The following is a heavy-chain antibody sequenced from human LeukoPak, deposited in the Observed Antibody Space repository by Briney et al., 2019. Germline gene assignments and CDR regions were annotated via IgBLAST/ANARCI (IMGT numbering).Heavy chain of an antibody. CDR3: ATPLLWFGELYNDY. Sequence: GGSLRLSCAASGFTFSSYGMHWVRQAPGKGLEWVAFIRYDGSNKYYADSVKGRFTISSDNSKNTLYLQMNSLRAEDTAVYYCATPLLWFGELYNDYWGQGTLVTVSS. V-gene: IGHV3-30*02. CDR1: GFTFSSYG. D-gene: IGHD3-10*01. J-gene: IGHJ4*02. CDR2: IRYDGSNK.